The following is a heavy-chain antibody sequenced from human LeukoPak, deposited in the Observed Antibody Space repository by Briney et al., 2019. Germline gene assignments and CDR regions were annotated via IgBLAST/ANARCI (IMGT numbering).Heavy chain of an antibody. CDR2: ISSDGSST. CDR3: AKDPQRGSPYYFDY. CDR1: GFTFSSYW. J-gene: IGHJ4*02. D-gene: IGHD1-26*01. Sequence: PGGSLRLSCAASGFTFSSYWMHWVRQVPGKGLVWVSRISSDGSSTTYADSVRGRFTISRDNTKNTLYLQMNSLRAEDTALYYCAKDPQRGSPYYFDYWGQGTLVTVSS. V-gene: IGHV3-74*01.